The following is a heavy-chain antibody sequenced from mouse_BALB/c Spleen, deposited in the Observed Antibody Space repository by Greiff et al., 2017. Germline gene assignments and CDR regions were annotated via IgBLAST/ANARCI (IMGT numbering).Heavy chain of an antibody. Sequence: VKLVESGPGLVQPSQSLSITCTVSGFSLTSYGVHWVRQSPGKGLEWLGVIWSGGSTDYNAAFISRLSISKDNSKSQVFFKMNSLQANDTAIYYCARNGRGYYDAMDYWGQGTSVTVSS. CDR1: GFSLTSYG. CDR2: IWSGGST. J-gene: IGHJ4*01. V-gene: IGHV2-2*02. D-gene: IGHD2-2*01. CDR3: ARNGRGYYDAMDY.